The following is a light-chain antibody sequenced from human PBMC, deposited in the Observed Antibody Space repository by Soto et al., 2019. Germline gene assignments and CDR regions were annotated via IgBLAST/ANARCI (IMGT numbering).Light chain of an antibody. CDR2: KAS. V-gene: IGKV1-5*03. Sequence: DIQMTQSPSTLSASVGDRVTFTCRASQSISSWLAWYQQKPGKAPRLLIYKASTLESGVPSRFSGSGSGTEFTLTINSLQTDDFATYYCQQYNSYWTFGQGTKVEIK. CDR3: QQYNSYWT. CDR1: QSISSW. J-gene: IGKJ1*01.